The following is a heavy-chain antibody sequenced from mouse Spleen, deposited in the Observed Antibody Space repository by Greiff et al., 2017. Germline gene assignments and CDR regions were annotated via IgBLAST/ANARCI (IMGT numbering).Heavy chain of an antibody. Sequence: DVMLVESGGGLVKPGGSLKLSCAASGFTFSSYAMSWVRQTPEKRLEWVATISSGGSYTYYPDSVKGRFPISRDNAKNTLYLQMSSLRSEDTAMYYCARQRNWYFDVWGAGTTVTVSS. J-gene: IGHJ1*01. CDR2: ISSGGSYT. V-gene: IGHV5-9-1*01. CDR1: GFTFSSYA. CDR3: ARQRNWYFDV.